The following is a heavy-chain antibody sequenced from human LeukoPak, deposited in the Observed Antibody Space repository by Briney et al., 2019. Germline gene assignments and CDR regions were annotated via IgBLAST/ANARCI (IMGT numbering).Heavy chain of an antibody. D-gene: IGHD3-22*01. J-gene: IGHJ5*02. CDR2: INSDGSST. V-gene: IGHV3-74*01. CDR1: GFTFSSYW. Sequence: GGSLRLSCAASGFTFSSYWMHWVRQAPGKGLVWVSRINSDGSSTSYADSVKGRFTISRDNAKNTLYLQMNSLRAEDTAVYYCARGGGSSGLNWFDPWGQGTLVTVSS. CDR3: ARGGGSSGLNWFDP.